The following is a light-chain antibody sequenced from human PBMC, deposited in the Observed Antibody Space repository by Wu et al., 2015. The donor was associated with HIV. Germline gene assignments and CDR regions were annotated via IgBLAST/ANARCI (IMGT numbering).Light chain of an antibody. J-gene: IGKJ3*01. CDR2: AAS. V-gene: IGKV1-39*01. CDR1: QIISGY. Sequence: DIQMTQSPSSLSASVGDRVTITCRASQIISGYLNWYQQKPGKAPKILIYAASSLQSGVPSRFSGSGSGTDFTLTISNLQPEDFGSYYCQQSFTTSPPTFGPGTKWISN. CDR3: QQSFTTSPPT.